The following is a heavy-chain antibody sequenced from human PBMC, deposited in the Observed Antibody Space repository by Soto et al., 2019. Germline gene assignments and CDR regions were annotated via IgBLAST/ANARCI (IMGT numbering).Heavy chain of an antibody. J-gene: IGHJ4*02. CDR1: GGSVSGGSYY. CDR3: ARSSYYYDSSGYYLTH. Sequence: PSETLSLTCTVSGGSVSGGSYYWTWIRQPPGKGLEWIGCIYYSGSTNYNPSLKSRVAISVDTSKNQFSLKLNSVTAADTAVYYCARSSYYYDSSGYYLTHWGQGTLVTVSS. CDR2: IYYSGST. D-gene: IGHD3-22*01. V-gene: IGHV4-61*01.